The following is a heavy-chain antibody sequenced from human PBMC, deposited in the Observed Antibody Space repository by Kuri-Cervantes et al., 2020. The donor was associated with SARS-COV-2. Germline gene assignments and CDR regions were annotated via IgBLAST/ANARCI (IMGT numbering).Heavy chain of an antibody. CDR1: GFTLSKYT. Sequence: GESLKISCAASGFTLSKYTMNWVRQPPGKALEWVASISGSGSYIYYADSVKGRFTISRESGENSLYLHMNSLRAEDTAVYYCARNGAAAAGYYFDYWGQGTLVTVSS. J-gene: IGHJ4*02. D-gene: IGHD6-13*01. CDR2: ISGSGSYI. V-gene: IGHV3-21*01. CDR3: ARNGAAAAGYYFDY.